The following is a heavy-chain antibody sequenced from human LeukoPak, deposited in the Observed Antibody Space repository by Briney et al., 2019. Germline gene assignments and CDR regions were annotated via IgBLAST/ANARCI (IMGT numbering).Heavy chain of an antibody. V-gene: IGHV4-4*07. CDR1: GGSVGSYY. CDR3: ARLPTMVRGALDY. CDR2: IYTSGST. D-gene: IGHD3-10*01. Sequence: SETLSLTCTVSGGSVGSYYWSWIRQPAGKGLEWIGRIYTSGSTNYNPSLKSRVTISVDTSKNQFSLKLSSVTAADTAVYYCARLPTMVRGALDYWGQGTLVTVSS. J-gene: IGHJ4*02.